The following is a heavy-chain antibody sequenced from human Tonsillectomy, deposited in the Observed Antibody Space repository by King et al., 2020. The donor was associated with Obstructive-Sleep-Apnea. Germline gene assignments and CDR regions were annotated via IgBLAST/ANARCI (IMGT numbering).Heavy chain of an antibody. D-gene: IGHD3-9*01. J-gene: IGHJ4*02. CDR1: GFTFSRYT. Sequence: VQLVESGGGLVKPGGSLRLSCAASGFTFSRYTMNWVRQAPGKGREWVSSISSSGTYIHYADSVKGRFTISRDNAENSLYLQMKSLRAEDTAVYYCARVYYDILTGYGGYADYWGQGTLVTVSS. V-gene: IGHV3-21*01. CDR3: ARVYYDILTGYGGYADY. CDR2: ISSSGTYI.